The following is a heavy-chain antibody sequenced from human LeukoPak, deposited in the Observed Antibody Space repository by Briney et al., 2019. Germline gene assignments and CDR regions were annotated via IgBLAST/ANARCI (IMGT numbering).Heavy chain of an antibody. CDR3: ARAIAATPNWFDP. Sequence: GRSLGLSCAASGFTFSSYAMHWVRQAPGKGLEWVAVISYDGSNKYYADSVKGRFTISRDNSKNTLYLQMNSLRAEDTAVYYCARAIAATPNWFDPWGQGTLVTVSS. CDR1: GFTFSSYA. V-gene: IGHV3-30-3*01. CDR2: ISYDGSNK. D-gene: IGHD2-15*01. J-gene: IGHJ5*02.